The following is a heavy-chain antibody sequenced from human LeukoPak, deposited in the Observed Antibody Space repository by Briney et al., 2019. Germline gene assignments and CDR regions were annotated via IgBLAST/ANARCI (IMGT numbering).Heavy chain of an antibody. V-gene: IGHV3-33*08. Sequence: QPGGSLRLSCVASGFPFSSYWMTWVRQAPGKGLEWVAVIWYDGSNKYYADSVKGRFTISRDNSKNTLYLQMNSLRAEDTAVYYCAREAKGIAVAGGPYYYGMDVWGQGTTVTVSS. CDR2: IWYDGSNK. J-gene: IGHJ6*02. D-gene: IGHD6-19*01. CDR3: AREAKGIAVAGGPYYYGMDV. CDR1: GFPFSSYW.